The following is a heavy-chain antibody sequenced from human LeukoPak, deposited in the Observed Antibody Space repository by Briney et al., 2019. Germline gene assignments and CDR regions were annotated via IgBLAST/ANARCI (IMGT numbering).Heavy chain of an antibody. V-gene: IGHV3-23*01. CDR1: GFTFSSYA. D-gene: IGHD3-22*01. CDR2: ISGSGGST. CDR3: AKGDSSAFTYYFHY. Sequence: PGGSLRVSCAASGFTFSSYAMSWVRQAPGKGLEWVSAISGSGGSTYYGDSVKGRFTISRDNSTNTLYLQMNSLRAEDTAVYYCAKGDSSAFTYYFHYWGQGTLVTVSS. J-gene: IGHJ4*02.